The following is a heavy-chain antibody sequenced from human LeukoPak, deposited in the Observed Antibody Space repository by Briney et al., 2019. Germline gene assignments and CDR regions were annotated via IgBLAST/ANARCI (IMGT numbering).Heavy chain of an antibody. V-gene: IGHV4-61*02. J-gene: IGHJ5*01. Sequence: SETLSLTCTVSGDSISSGAYYWSWIRQPAGKGLEWIGRIYSNGNTNYKPSLKSQVTISLDTSKRQSSLQLTSVTAADTAMYYCARDSVSWFGFDSWGQGTLVTVSS. CDR3: ARDSVSWFGFDS. CDR1: GDSISSGAYY. CDR2: IYSNGNT. D-gene: IGHD3-10*01.